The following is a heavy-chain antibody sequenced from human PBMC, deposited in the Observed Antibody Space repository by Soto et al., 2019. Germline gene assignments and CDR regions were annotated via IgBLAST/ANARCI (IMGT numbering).Heavy chain of an antibody. CDR2: INPNSGGT. CDR1: GYTFTGYD. V-gene: IGHV1-2*02. J-gene: IGHJ4*02. Sequence: ASVKVSCKASGYTFTGYDMHWVRQAPGQGLEWMGWINPNSGGTNYAQKFQGRVTMTRDTSLSTAYMELSRLRSDDTAVYYCARPPYGDPTGYYFDYWGQGTLVTVSS. D-gene: IGHD4-17*01. CDR3: ARPPYGDPTGYYFDY.